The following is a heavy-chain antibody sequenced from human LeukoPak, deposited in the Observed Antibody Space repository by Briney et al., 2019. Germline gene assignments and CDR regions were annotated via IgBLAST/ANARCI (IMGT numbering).Heavy chain of an antibody. CDR1: GFTFSSYS. Sequence: GGSLRLSCAASGFTFSSYSMNWVRQAPGKGLEWVSSISSGSVYMYYADPVKGRFTISRDNAKNSLYLQMNSLRAEDTAVYYCARGATRIAAAVNYFDYWGQGTLVTVSS. J-gene: IGHJ4*02. CDR2: ISSGSVYM. CDR3: ARGATRIAAAVNYFDY. D-gene: IGHD6-25*01. V-gene: IGHV3-21*01.